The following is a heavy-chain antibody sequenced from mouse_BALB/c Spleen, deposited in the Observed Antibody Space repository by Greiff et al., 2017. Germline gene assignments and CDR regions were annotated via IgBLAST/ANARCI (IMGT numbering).Heavy chain of an antibody. CDR3: ARESIYAMDY. V-gene: IGHV5-9-4*01. CDR2: ISSGGSYT. J-gene: IGHJ4*01. CDR1: GFTFSSYA. D-gene: IGHD2-10*02. Sequence: EVLLVESGGGLVKPGGSLKLSCAASGFTFSSYAMSWVRQSPEKGLEWVAEISSGGSYTYYPDTVTGRFTISRDNAKNTLYLEMSSLRSEDTAMYYCARESIYAMDYWGQGTSVTVSS.